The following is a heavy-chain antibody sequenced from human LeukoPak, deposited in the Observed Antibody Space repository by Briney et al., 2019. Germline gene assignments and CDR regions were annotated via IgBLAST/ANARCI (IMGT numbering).Heavy chain of an antibody. V-gene: IGHV7-4-1*02. CDR3: ARDQSLEVWLGDAFDV. Sequence: ASVKVSCKASGYTFTSYAMNWVRQAPGQGLEWMGWINTNTGNPTYAQGFTGRFVFSLDTSVSTAYLKISNLKAEDTAVYYCARDQSLEVWLGDAFDVWGQGTMVTVSP. J-gene: IGHJ3*01. CDR1: GYTFTSYA. CDR2: INTNTGNP. D-gene: IGHD5-18*01.